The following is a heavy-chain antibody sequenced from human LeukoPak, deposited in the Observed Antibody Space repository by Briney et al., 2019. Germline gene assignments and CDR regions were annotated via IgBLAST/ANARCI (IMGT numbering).Heavy chain of an antibody. Sequence: SETLSLTCTVSGGSISSSSYYWGWIRQPPGKGLEWIGSIYYSGSTYYNPSLKSRVTISVDTSKNQFSLKLSSVTAADTAVYYCAGIQYSGSPYFDYWGQGTLVTVSS. CDR1: GGSISSSSYY. CDR3: AGIQYSGSPYFDY. D-gene: IGHD1-26*01. J-gene: IGHJ4*02. V-gene: IGHV4-39*07. CDR2: IYYSGST.